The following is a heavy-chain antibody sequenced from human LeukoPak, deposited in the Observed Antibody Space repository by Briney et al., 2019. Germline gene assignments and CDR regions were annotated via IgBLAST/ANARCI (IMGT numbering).Heavy chain of an antibody. D-gene: IGHD3/OR15-3a*01. Sequence: GGSLRLSCVASGFSFGKYWMSWVRQAPGKGLEWVANIKLDGSEKNYVGSVKGRFTISRDNTKNSLYLQMNSLRAEDTAVFYCARDQYDTWSRRGNFDSWGQGTLVIVSS. J-gene: IGHJ4*02. V-gene: IGHV3-7*03. CDR2: IKLDGSEK. CDR1: GFSFGKYW. CDR3: ARDQYDTWSRRGNFDS.